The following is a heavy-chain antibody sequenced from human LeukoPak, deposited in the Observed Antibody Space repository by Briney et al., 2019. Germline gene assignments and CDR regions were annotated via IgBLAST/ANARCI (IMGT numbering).Heavy chain of an antibody. J-gene: IGHJ5*02. CDR2: ISWNSGSI. CDR3: ARDGGDIVVVPAEA. D-gene: IGHD2-2*01. Sequence: GGSLRLSCAASGFTFDDYAMHWVRQAPGKGLEWVSGISWNSGSIGYADSVKGRFTISRDNAKNSLYLQMNSLRAEDTAVYYCARDGGDIVVVPAEAWGQGTLVTVSS. CDR1: GFTFDDYA. V-gene: IGHV3-9*01.